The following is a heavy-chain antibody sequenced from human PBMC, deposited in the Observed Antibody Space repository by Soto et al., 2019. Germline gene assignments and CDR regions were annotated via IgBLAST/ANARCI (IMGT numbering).Heavy chain of an antibody. CDR2: ISFYNGHT. D-gene: IGHD6-19*01. V-gene: IGHV1-18*01. Sequence: QVQLVQSGGEVKKPGASVKVSCKASGDTVTKYGISWVRQAPGQGLEWLGWISFYNGHTNYALKSQDRITFTTDPSTSTASMELRSLTSDDTAVYYCARATSIAVAGKETWGQGTLVTVSS. CDR1: GDTVTKYG. J-gene: IGHJ4*02. CDR3: ARATSIAVAGKET.